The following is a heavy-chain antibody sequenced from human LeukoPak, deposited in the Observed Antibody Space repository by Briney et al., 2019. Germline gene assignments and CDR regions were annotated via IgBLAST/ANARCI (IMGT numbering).Heavy chain of an antibody. V-gene: IGHV1-69*04. D-gene: IGHD3-10*01. CDR2: IIPILGIA. Sequence: APVKVSCKAFGGTFSSYAISWVRQAPGQGLEWMGRIIPILGIANYAQKFQGRVTITADKSTSTAYMELSSLRSEDTAVYYCAREGYYGSGSYYPSAFDIWGQGTMVTVSS. CDR3: AREGYYGSGSYYPSAFDI. CDR1: GGTFSSYA. J-gene: IGHJ3*02.